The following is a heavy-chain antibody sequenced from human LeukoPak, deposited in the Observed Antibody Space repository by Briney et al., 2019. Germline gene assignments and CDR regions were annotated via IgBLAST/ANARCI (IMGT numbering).Heavy chain of an antibody. CDR1: GGSFSGYY. CDR2: INHSGST. Sequence: SETLSLTCAVYGGSFSGYYWSWIRQPPGKGLEWIGEINHSGSTNYNPSLKSRVTISVDTSKNQFSLKLSSVTAADTAVYYCARGHYVLDYWGQGTLVTVSS. D-gene: IGHD3-16*01. V-gene: IGHV4-34*01. CDR3: ARGHYVLDY. J-gene: IGHJ4*02.